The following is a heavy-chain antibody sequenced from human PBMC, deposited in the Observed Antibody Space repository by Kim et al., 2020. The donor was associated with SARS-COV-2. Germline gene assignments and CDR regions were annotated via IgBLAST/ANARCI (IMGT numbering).Heavy chain of an antibody. CDR2: IKDDGRYQ. V-gene: IGHV3-7*01. CDR3: GREKVGGIVDIDD. J-gene: IGHJ4*01. CDR1: GFSFSSYW. D-gene: IGHD1-26*01. Sequence: GGSLRLSCVASGFSFSSYWMSWVRQAPGKGLEWVAHIKDDGRYQNYVDSVRGRFTISRDNDRGSLYLQLTSLRDDDTAVYYCGREKVGGIVDIDDCGHGTLVTVSS.